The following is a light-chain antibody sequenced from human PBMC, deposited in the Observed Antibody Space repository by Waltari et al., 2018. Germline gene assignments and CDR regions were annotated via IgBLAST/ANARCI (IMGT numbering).Light chain of an antibody. Sequence: EIVMTQSPATLSVSPGESATLSCRASQSVSSNLAWYQQKPGQAPRLLIYGASTRATGIPARFSGSGSGTEFTLTISSMQSEDFAVYYCQQYNNWPFFGGGTKVEIK. CDR1: QSVSSN. V-gene: IGKV3-15*01. CDR2: GAS. CDR3: QQYNNWPF. J-gene: IGKJ4*01.